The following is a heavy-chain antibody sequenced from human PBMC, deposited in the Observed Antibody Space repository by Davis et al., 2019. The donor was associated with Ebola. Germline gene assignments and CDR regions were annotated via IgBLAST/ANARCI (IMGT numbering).Heavy chain of an antibody. J-gene: IGHJ6*02. CDR1: GYTFTSYG. CDR3: ARDRLISVVTNYYYYGMDV. CDR2: ISAYNGNT. Sequence: ASVKVSCKASGYTFTSYGISWVRQAPGQGLEWMGWISAYNGNTNYAQKLQGRFTMTTDTSTSTAYMELRSLRSDDTAVYYCARDRLISVVTNYYYYGMDVWGQGTTVTVSS. D-gene: IGHD2-21*02. V-gene: IGHV1-18*01.